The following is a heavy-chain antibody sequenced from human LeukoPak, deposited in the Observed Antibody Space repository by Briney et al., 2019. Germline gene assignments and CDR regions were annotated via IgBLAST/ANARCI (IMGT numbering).Heavy chain of an antibody. J-gene: IGHJ4*02. Sequence: GESLKISCKGSGYKFTNYWIVWVRQMPGKGLEWMGIIYPDDSNTRYSPSFQGQVTISDDKSFSTAYLQWNSLKASDTAMYYCALQPGYCSSASCSHFDFWGQGTLVTVSS. CDR2: IYPDDSNT. CDR1: GYKFTNYW. CDR3: ALQPGYCSSASCSHFDF. V-gene: IGHV5-51*01. D-gene: IGHD2-2*01.